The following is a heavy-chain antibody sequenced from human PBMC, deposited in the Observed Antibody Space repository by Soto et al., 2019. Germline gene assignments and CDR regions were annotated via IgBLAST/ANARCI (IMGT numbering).Heavy chain of an antibody. J-gene: IGHJ5*02. Sequence: GESLKISCKGSGYSFTSYWIGWVRQMPGKGLEWMGIIYPGDSDTRYSPSFQGQVTISADKSISTAYLQWSSLKASDTAMYYCARLGGNYYGSGSHSNWFDPWGQGTLVTVSS. CDR2: IYPGDSDT. D-gene: IGHD3-10*01. CDR1: GYSFTSYW. CDR3: ARLGGNYYGSGSHSNWFDP. V-gene: IGHV5-51*01.